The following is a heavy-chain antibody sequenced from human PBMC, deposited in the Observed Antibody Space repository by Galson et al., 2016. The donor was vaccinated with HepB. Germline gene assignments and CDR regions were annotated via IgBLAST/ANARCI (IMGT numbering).Heavy chain of an antibody. CDR2: IRSKANSYAT. V-gene: IGHV3-73*01. J-gene: IGHJ4*02. Sequence: LRLSCAVSGFTFSGSAMHWVRQASGKGLEWVGRIRSKANSYATAYAASVKGRFTISRDDSKNTAYLQMNSLKTEDTAVYYCTRGDVYDYGDFYNDYWGQGTLVTVSS. CDR1: GFTFSGSA. CDR3: TRGDVYDYGDFYNDY. D-gene: IGHD4-17*01.